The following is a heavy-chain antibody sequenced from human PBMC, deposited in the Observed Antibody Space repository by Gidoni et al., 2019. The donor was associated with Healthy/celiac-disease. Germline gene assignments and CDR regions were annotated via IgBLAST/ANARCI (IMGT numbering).Heavy chain of an antibody. V-gene: IGHV1-2*02. D-gene: IGHD2-2*01. Sequence: QVQLVRTGAVEKKPGDAVKGSCKASGHTFTGYYMHRVRQAPGQGLEWVGVLNPTDGGPTYAQKFQGSVTITRDTSISTAFIELSRLRSDDTSVYYCAMTLFVVVPAAKVYYYYYGMDVWGQGTTVTVSS. CDR2: LNPTDGGP. CDR3: AMTLFVVVPAAKVYYYYYGMDV. J-gene: IGHJ6*02. CDR1: GHTFTGYY.